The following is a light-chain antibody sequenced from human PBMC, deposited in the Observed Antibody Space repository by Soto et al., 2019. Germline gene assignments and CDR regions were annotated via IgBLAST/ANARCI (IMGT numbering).Light chain of an antibody. CDR1: QSVSSY. CDR2: DAS. J-gene: IGKJ1*01. CDR3: QQRSNWPST. V-gene: IGKV3-11*01. Sequence: EIVLTQSPATLSLSPGERATLSCRASQSVSSYLAWHQQKPGQAPRLLIYDASNRATGIPARFSGSGSGTDFTLTISSLEPEDFVVYYCQQRSNWPSTFVQGTKV.